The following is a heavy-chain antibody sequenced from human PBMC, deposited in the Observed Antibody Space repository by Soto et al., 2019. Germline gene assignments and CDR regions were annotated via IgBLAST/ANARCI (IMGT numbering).Heavy chain of an antibody. CDR1: GYTFTSYG. V-gene: IGHV1-3*01. J-gene: IGHJ5*01. Sequence: ASVNVSCKASGYTFTSYGIHWVRQAPGQRLEWMGWINAANGDTKYSPKFQGRVTITRDTSASTDYMELSSLRSEDTAVYYCVRRHVSATGIDWFDQLGKRTLLTGSS. D-gene: IGHD6-13*01. CDR2: INAANGDT. CDR3: VRRHVSATGIDWFDQ.